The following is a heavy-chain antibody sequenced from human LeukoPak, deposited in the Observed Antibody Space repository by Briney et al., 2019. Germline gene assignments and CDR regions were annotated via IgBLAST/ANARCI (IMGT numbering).Heavy chain of an antibody. CDR2: INHSGST. D-gene: IGHD3-10*02. CDR1: GGSFSGYY. CDR3: ARDVGMDV. V-gene: IGHV4-34*01. Sequence: SETLSLTCVVYGGSFSGYYWSWIRQPPGRGLEWIGEINHSGSTNYNPSLKSRVTISVDTSKNQFSLKLSSVTAADTAVYYCARDVGMDVWGQGTTVTVSS. J-gene: IGHJ6*02.